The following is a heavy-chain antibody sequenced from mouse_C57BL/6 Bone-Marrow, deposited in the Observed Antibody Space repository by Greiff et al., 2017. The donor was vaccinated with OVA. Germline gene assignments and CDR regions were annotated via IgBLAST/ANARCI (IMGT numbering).Heavy chain of an antibody. Sequence: EVKLVESGGDLVKPGGSLKLSCAASGFTFSSYGMSWVRQTPDKRLEWVATISSGGSYTYYPDSVKGRFTISRDNAKNTPYLQMSSLKSEDTAMYYCARREDWSWFAYWGQGTLVTVSA. CDR1: GFTFSSYG. CDR3: ARREDWSWFAY. D-gene: IGHD4-1*01. J-gene: IGHJ3*01. V-gene: IGHV5-6*02. CDR2: ISSGGSYT.